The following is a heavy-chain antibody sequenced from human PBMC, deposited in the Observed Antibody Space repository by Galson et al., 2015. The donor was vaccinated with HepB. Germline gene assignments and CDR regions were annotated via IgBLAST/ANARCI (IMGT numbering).Heavy chain of an antibody. J-gene: IGHJ4*02. CDR3: AKEQYEGWELLYYFDY. CDR2: ISYDGSNK. V-gene: IGHV3-30*18. CDR1: GFTFSSYG. D-gene: IGHD1-26*01. Sequence: SLRLSCAASGFTFSSYGMHWVRRAPGKGLEWVAVISYDGSNKYYADSVKGRFTISRDNSKNTLYLQMNSLRAEDTAVYYCAKEQYEGWELLYYFDYWGQGTLVTVSS.